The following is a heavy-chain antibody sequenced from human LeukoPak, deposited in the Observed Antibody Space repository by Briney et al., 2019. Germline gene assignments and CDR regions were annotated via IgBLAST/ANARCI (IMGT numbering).Heavy chain of an antibody. V-gene: IGHV5-51*01. Sequence: GESLKTSCKGSGYSFTRYWIGWVRQMPGKGLEWMGIIYPGDSDTRYSPSLQGQVTISADKSISTAYLQWRSLKASDTAMYYCARPVEGNGMDVWGQGTTVTVSS. J-gene: IGHJ6*02. CDR1: GYSFTRYW. D-gene: IGHD1-1*01. CDR2: IYPGDSDT. CDR3: ARPVEGNGMDV.